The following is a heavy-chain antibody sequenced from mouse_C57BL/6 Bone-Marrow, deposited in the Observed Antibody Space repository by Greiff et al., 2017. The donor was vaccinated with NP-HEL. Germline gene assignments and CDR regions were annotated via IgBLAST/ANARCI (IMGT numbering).Heavy chain of an antibody. Sequence: EVQGVESGGGLVQPGGSLKLSCAASGFTFSDYGMAWVRQAPRKGPEWVAFISNLAYSIYYADTVTGRFTISRENAKNTLYLEMSSLRSEDTAMYYCARRGNYYGSSHWYFDVWGTGTTVTVSS. CDR3: ARRGNYYGSSHWYFDV. J-gene: IGHJ1*03. D-gene: IGHD1-1*01. CDR2: ISNLAYSI. V-gene: IGHV5-15*01. CDR1: GFTFSDYG.